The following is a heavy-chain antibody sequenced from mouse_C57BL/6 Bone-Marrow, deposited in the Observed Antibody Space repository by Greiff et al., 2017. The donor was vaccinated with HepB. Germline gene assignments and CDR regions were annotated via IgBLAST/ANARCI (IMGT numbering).Heavy chain of an antibody. D-gene: IGHD1-1*01. CDR1: GFNIKDYY. V-gene: IGHV14-1*01. CDR2: IDPEDGDT. Sequence: EVKLQQSGAELVRPGASVKLSCTATGFNIKDYYMHWVKQRPEQCLVWIGRIDPEDGDTEYAPKYQGKATMTTDTPSNTAYLQLSSLASEDTAGCYSTTSGSSKDYWGQGATLTVSS. J-gene: IGHJ2*01. CDR3: TTSGSSKDY.